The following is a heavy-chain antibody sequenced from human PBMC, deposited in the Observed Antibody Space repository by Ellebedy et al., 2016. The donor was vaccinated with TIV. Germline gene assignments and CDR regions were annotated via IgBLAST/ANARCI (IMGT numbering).Heavy chain of an antibody. Sequence: MPSETLSLTCTVSGGSISNDYWSWIRQPAGKGLEWIGRIHTSGSSNYNPSLKSRVTMSVDTSKNQISLRLTSVTAADTAVYYCARHLRYSDWRILDLWGPGILVAVSS. V-gene: IGHV4-4*07. J-gene: IGHJ5*02. D-gene: IGHD3-9*01. CDR3: ARHLRYSDWRILDL. CDR1: GGSISNDY. CDR2: IHTSGSS.